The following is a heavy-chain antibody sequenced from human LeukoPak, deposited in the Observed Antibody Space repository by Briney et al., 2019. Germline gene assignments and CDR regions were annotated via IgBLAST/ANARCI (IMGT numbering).Heavy chain of an antibody. D-gene: IGHD3-10*02. Sequence: SVKVSCKASGGTFISYVISWVRQAPGQGLEWMGGITPIFGTANYAQKFQGRVTITADESTSTAYMELSSLRSEDTAVYYCAIRDYVRSNGMDVWGQGTTVTVSS. V-gene: IGHV1-69*13. CDR2: ITPIFGTA. CDR1: GGTFISYV. J-gene: IGHJ6*02. CDR3: AIRDYVRSNGMDV.